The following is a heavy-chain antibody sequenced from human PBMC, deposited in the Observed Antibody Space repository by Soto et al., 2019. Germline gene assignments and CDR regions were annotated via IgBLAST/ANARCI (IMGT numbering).Heavy chain of an antibody. CDR3: ARESPNVHYYYYGMDV. CDR1: GGTFSSYA. CDR2: IIPLFGTA. D-gene: IGHD1-1*01. V-gene: IGHV1-69*12. Sequence: QVQLVQSGAEVKKPGSSVKVSCKASGGTFSSYAISWVRQAPGQGLEWMGGIIPLFGTANYAQKFQGRVTITADESTSTAYMELSSLRSEDTAVYYCARESPNVHYYYYGMDVWGQGPTVTVSS. J-gene: IGHJ6*02.